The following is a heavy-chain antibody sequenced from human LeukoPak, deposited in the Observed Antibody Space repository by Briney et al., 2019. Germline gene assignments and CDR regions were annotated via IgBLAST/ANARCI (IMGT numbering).Heavy chain of an antibody. D-gene: IGHD2-15*01. CDR3: VRCSPYWYMDV. J-gene: IGHJ6*03. CDR2: IWYDGGTK. CDR1: GFTFSGYG. V-gene: IGHV3-33*01. Sequence: GRSLRLSCAASGFTFSGYGMHWVRQAPGKGLEWVAIIWYDGGTKYYADSVKGRFTISRDNSNNTLYLQMNNLRAEDTAIYYCVRCSPYWYMDVWGKGTPVTVSS.